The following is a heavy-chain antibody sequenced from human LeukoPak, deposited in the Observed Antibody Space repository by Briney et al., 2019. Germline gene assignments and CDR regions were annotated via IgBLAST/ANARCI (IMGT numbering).Heavy chain of an antibody. J-gene: IGHJ6*02. V-gene: IGHV4-4*07. CDR1: GGSISSYY. Sequence: SETLSLTCTVSGGSISSYYWSWIRQPAGKGLEWIGRIYTSRSTNYNPSLKSRVTMSVDTSKNQFSLKLSSVTAADTAVYYCARGPIVVVPAAVYYYYYGMDVWGQGTTVTVSS. CDR3: ARGPIVVVPAAVYYYYYGMDV. D-gene: IGHD2-2*01. CDR2: IYTSRST.